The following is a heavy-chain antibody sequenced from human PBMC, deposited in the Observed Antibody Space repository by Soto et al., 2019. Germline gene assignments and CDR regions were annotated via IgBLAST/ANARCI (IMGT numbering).Heavy chain of an antibody. V-gene: IGHV3-74*01. J-gene: IGHJ6*02. CDR2: INSDGSST. CDR1: GSFFSNCW. CDR3: AKDYPDELDVVPAAPYGMDV. Sequence: GGSLSLSCIASGSFFSNCWMHWVRQAPGLGLVWVSHINSDGSSTTYADSVKARFTISRDNAKNTLFLQMNSLRAEDTAVYYCAKDYPDELDVVPAAPYGMDVWGQGTTVTVSS. D-gene: IGHD2-2*01.